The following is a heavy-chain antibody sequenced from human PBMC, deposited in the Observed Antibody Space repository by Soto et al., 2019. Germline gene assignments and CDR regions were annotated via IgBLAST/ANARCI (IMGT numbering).Heavy chain of an antibody. V-gene: IGHV3-9*01. Sequence: PGGSLRLSCAASGFTFDDDAMHWVRQAPGKGLEWVSGISWDSGIIAYADSVKGRFTISRDNAKNSLYLQMNSLRAEDTALYYCAKGGATITTWFDSWGQGTLVTVSS. CDR1: GFTFDDDA. J-gene: IGHJ5*01. CDR2: ISWDSGII. D-gene: IGHD4-4*01. CDR3: AKGGATITTWFDS.